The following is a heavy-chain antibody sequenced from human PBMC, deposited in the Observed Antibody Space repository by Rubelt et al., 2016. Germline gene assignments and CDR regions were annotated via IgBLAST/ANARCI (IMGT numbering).Heavy chain of an antibody. CDR2: LSNGGST. Sequence: VSGGSISTFYWTWIRQPPGRGLEWIGNLSNGGSTNYNPSLKSRVTMSVDTSKNHFSLKLSSVTAADTAVYYCARGWYSSGWRYYFDYWGQGTLVTVSS. D-gene: IGHD6-19*01. V-gene: IGHV4-59*12. CDR1: GGSISTFY. CDR3: ARGWYSSGWRYYFDY. J-gene: IGHJ4*02.